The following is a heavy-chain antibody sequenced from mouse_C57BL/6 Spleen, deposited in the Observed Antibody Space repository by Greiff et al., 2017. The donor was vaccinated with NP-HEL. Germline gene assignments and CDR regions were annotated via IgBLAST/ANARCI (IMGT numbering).Heavy chain of an antibody. V-gene: IGHV1-81*01. Sequence: QVQLKESGAELARPGASVKLSCKASGYTFTSYGISWVKQRTGQGLEWIGEIYPRSGNTYYNEKFKGKATLTADKSSSTAYMELRSLTSEDSAVYFCARGSSGKFAYWGQGTLVTVSA. D-gene: IGHD3-2*02. J-gene: IGHJ3*01. CDR2: IYPRSGNT. CDR3: ARGSSGKFAY. CDR1: GYTFTSYG.